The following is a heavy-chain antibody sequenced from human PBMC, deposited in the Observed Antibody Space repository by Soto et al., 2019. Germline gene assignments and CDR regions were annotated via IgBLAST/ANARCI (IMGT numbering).Heavy chain of an antibody. D-gene: IGHD2-15*01. V-gene: IGHV1-8*01. J-gene: IGHJ4*02. CDR2: MNPDSGNS. CDR1: GYTFTHFD. Sequence: QVHLVQSGAEVRKPGASVRVSCKTSGYTFTHFDIHWVRQATGQGLEWVGWMNPDSGNSGFTQRLQGRVSMTRNASMSTAYMEIHSLTSADTAIYYCARAYHLVPKFWGQGTLVTVSS. CDR3: ARAYHLVPKF.